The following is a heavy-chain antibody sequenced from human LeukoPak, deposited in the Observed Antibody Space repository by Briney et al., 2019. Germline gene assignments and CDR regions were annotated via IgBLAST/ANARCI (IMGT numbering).Heavy chain of an antibody. CDR1: GFTFSSYS. V-gene: IGHV3-21*01. D-gene: IGHD6-19*01. CDR2: ISSSSSYI. CDR3: ARVWAVAGYDAFDI. Sequence: GGSLRLSRAASGFTFSSYSMNWVRQAPGKELEWVSSISSSSSYIYYADSVKGRFTISRDNAKNSLYLQMNSLRAEDAAVYYCARVWAVAGYDAFDIWGQGTMVTVSS. J-gene: IGHJ3*02.